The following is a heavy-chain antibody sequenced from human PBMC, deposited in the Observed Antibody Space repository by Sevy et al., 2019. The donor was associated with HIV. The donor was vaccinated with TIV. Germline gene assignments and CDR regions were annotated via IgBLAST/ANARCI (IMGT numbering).Heavy chain of an antibody. D-gene: IGHD2-15*01. J-gene: IGHJ6*03. CDR1: GFTFSSYG. CDR3: ARERGGFLEDYYYYMDV. Sequence: GGSLRLSCAASGFTFSSYGMHWVRQAPGKGLEWVAVIWYDGSNKYYADSVKGRFTISRDNSKNTLYMQMNSLRAEDTAVYYCARERGGFLEDYYYYMDVWGKGTTVTVSS. CDR2: IWYDGSNK. V-gene: IGHV3-33*01.